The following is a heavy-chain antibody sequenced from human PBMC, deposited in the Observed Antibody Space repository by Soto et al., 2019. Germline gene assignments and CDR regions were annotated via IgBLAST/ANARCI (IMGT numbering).Heavy chain of an antibody. Sequence: GSLRLSCAASGFTFSSYAMSWVRQAPGKGLEWVSAISGSGGSTYYADSVKGRFTISRDNSKNTLYLQMNSLRAEDTAVYYCAKGRVLRFLEWLSPMDVWGKGTTVTVSS. CDR2: ISGSGGST. CDR3: AKGRVLRFLEWLSPMDV. D-gene: IGHD3-3*01. J-gene: IGHJ6*04. CDR1: GFTFSSYA. V-gene: IGHV3-23*01.